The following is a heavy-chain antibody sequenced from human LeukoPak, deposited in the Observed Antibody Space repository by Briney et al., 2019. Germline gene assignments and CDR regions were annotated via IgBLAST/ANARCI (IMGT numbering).Heavy chain of an antibody. CDR2: IHTSGST. CDR3: ARDRYYYDSSGYYIFDY. CDR1: GGSISSYY. D-gene: IGHD3-22*01. Sequence: SETLSLTCTVSGGSISSYYWSWIRQPAGKGLEWIGRIHTSGSTNYNPPFKSRVTMSVDTSKNQFSLKLSSVTAADTAVYYCARDRYYYDSSGYYIFDYWGQGTLVTVSS. J-gene: IGHJ4*02. V-gene: IGHV4-4*07.